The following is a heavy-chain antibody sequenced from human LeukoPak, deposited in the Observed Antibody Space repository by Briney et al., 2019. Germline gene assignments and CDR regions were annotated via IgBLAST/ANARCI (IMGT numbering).Heavy chain of an antibody. CDR3: ARGRTPRIWYFDL. J-gene: IGHJ2*01. CDR2: INHSGST. Sequence: SETLSLTCAAYGGSFSGYYWSWIRQPPGKGLEWIGEINHSGSTNYNPSLKSRVTISVDTSKNQFSLKLSSVTAADTAVYYCARGRTPRIWYFDLWGRGTLVTVSS. D-gene: IGHD2-15*01. CDR1: GGSFSGYY. V-gene: IGHV4-34*01.